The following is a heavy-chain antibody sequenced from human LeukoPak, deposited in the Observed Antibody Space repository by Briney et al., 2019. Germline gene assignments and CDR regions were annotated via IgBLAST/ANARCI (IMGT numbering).Heavy chain of an antibody. V-gene: IGHV1-69*04. D-gene: IGHD3-3*01. Sequence: ASVKVSCKASGGTFSSYAISWVRQAPGQGLEWMGRIIPILGIANYAQKFQGRVTITADKSTSTAYMELSSLRSEDTAVYYCARDTLSGVIIGPRMDVWGQGTTVTVSS. J-gene: IGHJ6*02. CDR1: GGTFSSYA. CDR2: IIPILGIA. CDR3: ARDTLSGVIIGPRMDV.